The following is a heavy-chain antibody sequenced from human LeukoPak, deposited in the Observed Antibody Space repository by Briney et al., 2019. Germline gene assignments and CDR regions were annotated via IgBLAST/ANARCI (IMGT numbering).Heavy chain of an antibody. J-gene: IGHJ4*02. CDR2: ITTSDGNT. CDR3: AKDGGLWVSAHWGDS. CDR1: GFTFSSYT. V-gene: IGHV3-23*01. D-gene: IGHD7-27*01. Sequence: GGSLRLSCAASGFTFSSYTMSWVRQAPGKGLEWVSTITTSDGNTYYADSVKGRFSVSRDNSKNTLFLQMNSLRAEDTAVYYCAKDGGLWVSAHWGDSWGRGTLVTVSS.